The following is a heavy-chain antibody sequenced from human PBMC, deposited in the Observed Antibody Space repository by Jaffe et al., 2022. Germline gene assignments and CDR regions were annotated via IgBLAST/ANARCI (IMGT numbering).Heavy chain of an antibody. Sequence: QVQLQESGPGLVKPSQTLSLTCTVSGGSISSGSYYWSWIRQPAGKGLEWIGRIYTSGSTNYNPSLKSRVTISVDTSKNQFSLKLSSVTAADTAVYYCARGPTYSSSWYYFDYWGQGTLVTVSS. CDR1: GGSISSGSYY. D-gene: IGHD6-13*01. CDR2: IYTSGST. V-gene: IGHV4-61*02. CDR3: ARGPTYSSSWYYFDY. J-gene: IGHJ4*02.